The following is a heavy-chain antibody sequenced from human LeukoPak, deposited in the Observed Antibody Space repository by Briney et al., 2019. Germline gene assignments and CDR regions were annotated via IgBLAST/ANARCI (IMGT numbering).Heavy chain of an antibody. D-gene: IGHD6-13*01. Sequence: PSETLSLTCAVYGGSFSGYYWSWIRQPAGKGLEWIGRIYTSGSTNYNPSLKSRVTISVDTPKNQFSLKLSSVTAADTAVYYCARDRTSRGSSWYNWFDPWGRGTLVTVSS. CDR3: ARDRTSRGSSWYNWFDP. CDR1: GGSFSGYY. CDR2: IYTSGST. V-gene: IGHV4-4*07. J-gene: IGHJ5*02.